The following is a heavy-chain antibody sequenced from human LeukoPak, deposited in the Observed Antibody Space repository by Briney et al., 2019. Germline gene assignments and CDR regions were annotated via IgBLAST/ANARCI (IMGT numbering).Heavy chain of an antibody. J-gene: IGHJ1*01. Sequence: PSETLSLTCTVSGGSISDIYYDWGWNRQPPGKGLEWFGSPYYSGNTYYNPSLKTRVTISVDTSKNHFSLRLSSVTAADTAVYFCAGRLEDLGGVAGAAHNGAEYFQQWGHGTLVTVTS. D-gene: IGHD2-15*01. V-gene: IGHV4-39*02. CDR1: GGSISDIYYD. CDR2: PYYSGNT. CDR3: AGRLEDLGGVAGAAHNGAEYFQQ.